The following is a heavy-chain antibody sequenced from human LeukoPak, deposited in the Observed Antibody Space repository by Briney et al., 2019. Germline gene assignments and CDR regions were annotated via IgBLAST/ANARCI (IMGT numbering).Heavy chain of an antibody. CDR3: ARGRLYSSSDY. Sequence: PSETLSLTCAVYGGSFSGYYWSWIRQPPGKGLEWIGEINNSGSTNYNPSLKSRVTISVDTSKNQFSLKLSSVTAADTAVYYCARGRLYSSSDYWGQGTLVTVSS. D-gene: IGHD6-13*01. CDR2: INNSGST. J-gene: IGHJ4*02. CDR1: GGSFSGYY. V-gene: IGHV4-34*01.